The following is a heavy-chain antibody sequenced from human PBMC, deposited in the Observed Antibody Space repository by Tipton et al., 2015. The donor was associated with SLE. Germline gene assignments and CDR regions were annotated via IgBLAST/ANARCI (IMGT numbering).Heavy chain of an antibody. D-gene: IGHD1-26*01. Sequence: SLRLSCAASGFTFSSFGMLWVCRASGKGLQWVAFIRYGGGNTFYADSVKGQFTISRDNSKNTMYLHMNSLRTEDAAVYHCAKDPTLLAFSSWFDPWGQGTLITGS. V-gene: IGHV3-30*02. CDR3: AKDPTLLAFSSWFDP. CDR1: GFTFSSFG. J-gene: IGHJ5*02. CDR2: IRYGGGNT.